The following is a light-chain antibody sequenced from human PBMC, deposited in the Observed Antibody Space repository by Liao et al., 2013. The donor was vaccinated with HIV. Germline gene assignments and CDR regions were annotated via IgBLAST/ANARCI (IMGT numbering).Light chain of an antibody. CDR1: NLSNILGNKY. CDR3: QAWDSSTAYV. V-gene: IGLV3-1*01. J-gene: IGLJ1*01. CDR2: QDS. Sequence: SYGLTQPPSVSVSTGQTASITCYGDNLSNILGNKYLHWYLQRPGQSPVLVIYQDSKRPSGVPGRFSGSNSENTATLTISGAQAMDEADYYCQAWDSSTAYVFGSGTKLAVL.